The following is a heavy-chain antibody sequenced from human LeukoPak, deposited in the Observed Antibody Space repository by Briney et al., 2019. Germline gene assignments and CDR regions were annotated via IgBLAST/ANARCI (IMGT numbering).Heavy chain of an antibody. Sequence: ASVKVSCKGSGYTLTELSMHWVRQAPGKGREWMGGFDPEDGETIYVQKFHGRVTMTEPTSTDTAYTRLSSLRSEDTAVYYCATARPEYSSGWFVDWDSWGPGNLVTVSS. D-gene: IGHD6-19*01. CDR1: GYTLTELS. CDR3: ATARPEYSSGWFVDWDS. J-gene: IGHJ4*02. V-gene: IGHV1-24*01. CDR2: FDPEDGET.